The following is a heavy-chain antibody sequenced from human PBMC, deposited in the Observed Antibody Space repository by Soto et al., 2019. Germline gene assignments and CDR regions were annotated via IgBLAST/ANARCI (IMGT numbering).Heavy chain of an antibody. CDR3: ARDQGSYGYLGYFDY. CDR2: ISSPGRYI. Sequence: GGSLRLSCAASGFTFSSYNMNWVRQAPGKGLEWVSSISSPGRYIYYADSLKGRFTVSRDNAKNSLYLQMNSLRAEDTAVYYCARDQGSYGYLGYFDYWGQGTLVTVSS. J-gene: IGHJ4*02. D-gene: IGHD3-16*01. CDR1: GFTFSSYN. V-gene: IGHV3-21*01.